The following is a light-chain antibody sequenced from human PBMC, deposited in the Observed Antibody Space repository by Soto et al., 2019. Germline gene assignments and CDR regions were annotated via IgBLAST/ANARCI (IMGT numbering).Light chain of an antibody. CDR2: NNN. CDR3: AAWDDSLEGV. V-gene: IGLV1-44*01. Sequence: QSVLTQPPSASGTPGQRVTISCSGSRSNIGSNTVNWYQQLSGTAPKLLIYNNNQRPSGVPDRFSGSKSGTSASLAISGLQSEDEADYYCAAWDDSLEGVFGTGTKVTVL. J-gene: IGLJ1*01. CDR1: RSNIGSNT.